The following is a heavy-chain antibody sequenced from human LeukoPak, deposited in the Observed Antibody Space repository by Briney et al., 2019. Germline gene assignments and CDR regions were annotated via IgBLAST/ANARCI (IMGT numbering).Heavy chain of an antibody. CDR3: ARKLEVVTAIAYYYYMDV. J-gene: IGHJ6*03. CDR1: GFTFDDYG. Sequence: GGSLRLSCAASGFTFDDYGMSWVRQAPGKGLEWVSGINWNGGNTGYADSVKGRFTISRDNAKNSLYLQMNSLRAEDTALYYCARKLEVVTAIAYYYYMDVWGKGTTVTVSS. D-gene: IGHD2-21*02. V-gene: IGHV3-20*04. CDR2: INWNGGNT.